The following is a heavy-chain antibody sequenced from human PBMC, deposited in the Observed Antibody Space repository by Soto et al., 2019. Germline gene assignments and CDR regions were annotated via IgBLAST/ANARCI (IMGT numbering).Heavy chain of an antibody. J-gene: IGHJ4*02. CDR1: GFTFSDNW. CDR2: ISGDANST. V-gene: IGHV3-74*01. Sequence: EVKVVESGGGLVQPGGSLRLSCAASGFTFSDNWMHWVRQPPGKGPVWVSRISGDANSTSYADSVKGRFTISRDSAKNTVYLQMDSLRVEDTAVYYCTRGGTRTTYWGLFDSWGQGTLVTVSS. D-gene: IGHD7-27*01. CDR3: TRGGTRTTYWGLFDS.